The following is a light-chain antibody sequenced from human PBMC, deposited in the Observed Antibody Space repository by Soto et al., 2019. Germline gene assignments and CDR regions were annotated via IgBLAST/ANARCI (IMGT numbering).Light chain of an antibody. CDR1: QSISTW. V-gene: IGKV1-5*03. CDR3: QQYNSYPRT. CDR2: KAS. J-gene: IGKJ1*01. Sequence: DIQMTQSPSTLSASVGDRLTITCRASQSISTWLAWYQQKPGKAPSLLIFKASRLESGVPSRFSGSGSGTDFTLTISSLQPDDFATYYCQQYNSYPRTFGQGTKVDIK.